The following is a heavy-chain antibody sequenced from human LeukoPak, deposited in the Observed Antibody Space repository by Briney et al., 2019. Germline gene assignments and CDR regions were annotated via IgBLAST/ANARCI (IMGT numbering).Heavy chain of an antibody. Sequence: ASVKVSCKASGYTFTSYGISGVRQAPGQGLEGMGWISAYNGNTNYAQKLQGRVTMTTDTSTSTAYVELRSLRSDDTAVYYCARVVIALRRGYYYMDVWGKGTTVTVSS. V-gene: IGHV1-18*01. J-gene: IGHJ6*03. CDR2: ISAYNGNT. CDR1: GYTFTSYG. D-gene: IGHD2-2*01. CDR3: ARVVIALRRGYYYMDV.